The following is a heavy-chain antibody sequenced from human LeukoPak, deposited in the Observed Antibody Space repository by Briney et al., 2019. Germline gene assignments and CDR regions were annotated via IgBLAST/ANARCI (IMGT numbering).Heavy chain of an antibody. CDR2: ITSGDNT. V-gene: IGHV3-23*01. Sequence: GGSLRLSCAASGFTVISYAVAWVRQAPGKGLEWASTITSGDNTNYADSVKDRFTVSRDNSKNTLYLQMNSLRADDTAVYYCAKDRNMLVPTGIFDFWGQGSLVTVSS. D-gene: IGHD2-8*01. CDR3: AKDRNMLVPTGIFDF. CDR1: GFTVISYA. J-gene: IGHJ4*02.